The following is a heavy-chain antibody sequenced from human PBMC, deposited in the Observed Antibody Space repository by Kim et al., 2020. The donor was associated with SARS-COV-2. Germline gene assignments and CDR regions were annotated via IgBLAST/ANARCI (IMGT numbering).Heavy chain of an antibody. CDR3: ARALGDYVSIGPGWFDP. J-gene: IGHJ5*02. D-gene: IGHD4-17*01. CDR2: INAGNGNT. Sequence: ASVKVSCKASGYTFTSYAMHWVRQAPGQRLEWMGWINAGNGNTKYSQKFQGRVTITRDTSASTAYMELSSLRSEDTAVYYCARALGDYVSIGPGWFDPWGQGTLVTVSS. CDR1: GYTFTSYA. V-gene: IGHV1-3*01.